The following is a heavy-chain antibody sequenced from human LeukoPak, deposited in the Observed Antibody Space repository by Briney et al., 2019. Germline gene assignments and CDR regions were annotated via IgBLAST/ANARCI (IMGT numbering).Heavy chain of an antibody. D-gene: IGHD6-6*01. CDR2: IKQDGSEK. Sequence: PGGSLRLSCAASGFTFSSYWMSWVRQAPGKGLEWVANIKQDGSEKYYVDSVKGRFTISRDNAKNSLYLQMNSLRAEDTAVYYCARLGYSSSPRLVDCYYYYMDVWGKGTTVTVSS. CDR1: GFTFSSYW. V-gene: IGHV3-7*01. CDR3: ARLGYSSSPRLVDCYYYYMDV. J-gene: IGHJ6*03.